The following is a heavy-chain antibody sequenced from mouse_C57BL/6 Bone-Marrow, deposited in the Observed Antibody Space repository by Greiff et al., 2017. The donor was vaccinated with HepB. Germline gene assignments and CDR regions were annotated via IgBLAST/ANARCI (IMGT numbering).Heavy chain of an antibody. D-gene: IGHD2-3*01. V-gene: IGHV5-12*01. Sequence: EVQRVESGGGLVQPGGSLKLSCAASGFTFSDYYMYWVRQTPEKRLEWVAYISNGGGSTYYPDTVKGRFTISRDNAKNTLYLQMSRLKSEDTAMYYCARQDDGYPWFAYWGQGTLVTVSA. CDR2: ISNGGGST. CDR3: ARQDDGYPWFAY. J-gene: IGHJ3*01. CDR1: GFTFSDYY.